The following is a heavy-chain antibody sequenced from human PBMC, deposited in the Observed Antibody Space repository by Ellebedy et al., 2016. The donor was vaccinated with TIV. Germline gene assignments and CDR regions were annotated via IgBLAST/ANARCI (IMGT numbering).Heavy chain of an antibody. V-gene: IGHV3-53*01. D-gene: IGHD4/OR15-4a*01. CDR3: ARGRRLDFDTKGVGEFDS. CDR2: IYSGYAT. J-gene: IGHJ4*02. CDR1: GFTVSSNY. Sequence: PGGSLRLSCAASGFTVSSNYMAWVRQAPGKGLEWVSIIYSGYATYYADSVTGRFTISRDNSQNMLFLQLNSLRVEDTAVYYCARGRRLDFDTKGVGEFDSWGQGTLVTVST.